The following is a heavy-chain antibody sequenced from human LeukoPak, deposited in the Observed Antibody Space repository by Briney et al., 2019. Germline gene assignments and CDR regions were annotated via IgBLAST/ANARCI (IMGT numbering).Heavy chain of an antibody. CDR1: GYSFTSYW. CDR3: ARHGGNGEKVDYYFEY. Sequence: GESLRISCKASGYSFTSYWISWLRQMPGKGLEWMGRIDPSDSDTNYSPSFQGRVTISADKSISTVYLQWSSLKASDTAMYYCARHGGNGEKVDYYFEYWGQGTLVTVSS. D-gene: IGHD3-16*01. CDR2: IDPSDSDT. J-gene: IGHJ4*02. V-gene: IGHV5-10-1*01.